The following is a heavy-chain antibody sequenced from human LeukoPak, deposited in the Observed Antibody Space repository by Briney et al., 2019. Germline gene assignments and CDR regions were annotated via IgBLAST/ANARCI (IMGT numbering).Heavy chain of an antibody. CDR2: IFHSGST. CDR1: GASISSYY. J-gene: IGHJ2*01. Sequence: SETLSLTCTVSGASISSYYWTWIRQPPGKGLEWIGNIFHSGSTNYNPSLKSRVTMSVNLSKKQISLKLSSVTAADTAVYYCARDKGPYWYFDLWGRGTLVTVSS. V-gene: IGHV4-59*01. CDR3: ARDKGPYWYFDL.